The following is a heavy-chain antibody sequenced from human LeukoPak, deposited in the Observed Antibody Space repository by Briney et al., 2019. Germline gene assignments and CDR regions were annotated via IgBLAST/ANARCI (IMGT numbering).Heavy chain of an antibody. CDR2: ITHSGGT. J-gene: IGHJ4*02. D-gene: IGHD7-27*01. CDR3: ARGRITNWGFEGTLFDA. Sequence: SETLSLTCTVSGGSLNSYYWSWIRQPPGKGLEWIGFITHSGGTDFDSSLGGRVTISVDTSKNQFSLRLTSMTAADTAVYFCARGRITNWGFEGTLFDAWGQGVLVTVSS. CDR1: GGSLNSYY. V-gene: IGHV4-59*01.